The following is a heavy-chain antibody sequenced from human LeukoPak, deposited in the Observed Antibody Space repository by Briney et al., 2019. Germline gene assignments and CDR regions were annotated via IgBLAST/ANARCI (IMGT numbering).Heavy chain of an antibody. V-gene: IGHV3-23*01. J-gene: IGHJ4*02. CDR3: AKDASIGRYCTNGVCSPFDY. D-gene: IGHD2-8*01. CDR2: ISDTGATT. CDR1: AFTFSSYA. Sequence: GGSLRLSCAGSAFTFSSYAMRWVRQAPGKGLEWDSAISDTGATTYDADSVKGRLTISRDNSRSTLYLQMNSLRAEDTALYYCAKDASIGRYCTNGVCSPFDYWGQGTLVTVSS.